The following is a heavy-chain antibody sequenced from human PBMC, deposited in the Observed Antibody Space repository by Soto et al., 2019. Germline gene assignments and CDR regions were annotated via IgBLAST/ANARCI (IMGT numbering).Heavy chain of an antibody. CDR3: AKAHCSSTSCYGLGIGYYYYGMDV. CDR1: GFTFSSYA. CDR2: ISGSGGST. D-gene: IGHD2-2*01. J-gene: IGHJ6*02. Sequence: GGSLRLSCAASGFTFSSYAMSWVRQAPGKGLEWVSAISGSGGSTYYADSVKGRFTISRDNSKNTLYLQMNSLRAEDTAVYYCAKAHCSSTSCYGLGIGYYYYGMDVWGQGTTVTVSS. V-gene: IGHV3-23*01.